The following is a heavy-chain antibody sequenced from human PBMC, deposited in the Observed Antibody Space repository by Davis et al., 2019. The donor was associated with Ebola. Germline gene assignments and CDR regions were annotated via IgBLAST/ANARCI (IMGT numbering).Heavy chain of an antibody. J-gene: IGHJ6*04. V-gene: IGHV5-51*01. D-gene: IGHD2-2*01. CDR1: GYSFTSYW. CDR2: IYPADSDT. CDR3: ARRSGDCSSTSCPWGMDV. Sequence: GESLKISCQGSGYSFTSYWIGWVRQMPGKGLEWMGIIYPADSDTKYSPSFQGQVTISADKSIRTAYLQWTSLKASDTAMYYCARRSGDCSSTSCPWGMDVWGKGTTVTVSS.